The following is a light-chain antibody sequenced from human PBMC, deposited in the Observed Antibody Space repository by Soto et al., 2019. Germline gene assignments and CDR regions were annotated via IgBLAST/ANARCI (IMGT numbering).Light chain of an antibody. CDR2: GNS. CDR3: QSYDTSLSVVV. V-gene: IGLV1-40*01. CDR1: SSNIGAGHD. J-gene: IGLJ2*01. Sequence: QPVLTQPPSVSGAPGQRVTISCIGSSSNIGAGHDVHWYQQLPGTAPKLLIYGNSNRPSGVPDRFSGSKSGTSASLAITGLQAEDEADYHCQSYDTSLSVVVFGGGTQLTVL.